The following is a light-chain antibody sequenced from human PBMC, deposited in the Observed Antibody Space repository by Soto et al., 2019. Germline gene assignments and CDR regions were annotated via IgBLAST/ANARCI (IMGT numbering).Light chain of an antibody. CDR3: SSYAGSSNV. CDR2: EVN. J-gene: IGLJ1*01. CDR1: SSDVGGYNY. Sequence: QSVLTQPPSASGSPGQSVAISCTGTSSDVGGYNYGSWYQQHPGKAPKLMIYEVNKRPSGVPDRFSGSKCGNTASLTVSGLQAEDEADYYCSSYAGSSNVFGTGTKVTVL. V-gene: IGLV2-8*01.